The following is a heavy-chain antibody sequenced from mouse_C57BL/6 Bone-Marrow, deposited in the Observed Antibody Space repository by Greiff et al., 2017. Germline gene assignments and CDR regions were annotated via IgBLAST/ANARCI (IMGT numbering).Heavy chain of an antibody. CDR2: IDPSDSYT. D-gene: IGHD1-1*01. J-gene: IGHJ2*01. CDR1: GYTFTSYW. CDR3: ARGLSTVVAKDY. V-gene: IGHV1-50*01. Sequence: QVQLQQPGAELVKPGASVKLSCKASGYTFTSYWMQWVKQRPGQGLEWIGEIDPSDSYTNYNQKFKGKATLTVDPSSSTAYMPLSSLTSEDSAIYYCARGLSTVVAKDYWGQGTALTLSS.